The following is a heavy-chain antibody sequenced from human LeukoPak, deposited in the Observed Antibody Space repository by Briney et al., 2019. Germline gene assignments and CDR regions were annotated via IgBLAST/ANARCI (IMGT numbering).Heavy chain of an antibody. V-gene: IGHV4-39*07. Sequence: SETLSLTCTVSGGSISSSSYYWGWIRQPPGKGLEWIGSIYYSGSTYYNPSLKSRVTISVDTSKNQFSLKLSSVTAADTAVYYCARGCRPNTATTGYNWFDPWGQGTLVTVSS. CDR1: GGSISSSSYY. D-gene: IGHD4-11*01. J-gene: IGHJ5*02. CDR2: IYYSGST. CDR3: ARGCRPNTATTGYNWFDP.